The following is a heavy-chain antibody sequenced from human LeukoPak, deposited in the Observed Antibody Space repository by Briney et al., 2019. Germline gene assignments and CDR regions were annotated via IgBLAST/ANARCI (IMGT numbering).Heavy chain of an antibody. CDR1: GYTFTSYY. J-gene: IGHJ3*02. CDR2: INPSGGST. D-gene: IGHD6-13*01. V-gene: IGHV1-46*01. CDR3: WRDLGFAQQLLPLDAFDI. Sequence: ASVKVSCKSSGYTFTSYYMHWVRHAPGQGLEWRGIINPSGGSTSYAQKFQGRVTMTRDMSTSTVYMELSRLRSDNAAEYCCWRDLGFAQQLLPLDAFDIWRQGTMVTVPS.